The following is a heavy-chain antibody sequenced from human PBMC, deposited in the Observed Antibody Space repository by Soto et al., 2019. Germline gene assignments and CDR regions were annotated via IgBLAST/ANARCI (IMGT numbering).Heavy chain of an antibody. J-gene: IGHJ4*02. CDR3: AKVSSSWYAGFFDL. Sequence: EVQLLESGGGLVQPGRSLRLSCTASGFTFSSHAMTWVRQAPGKGLEWVSGLSDSGDSIYDADSVKGRFTIYRDNSMNTLYLQMNTLRAEDTAVYYCAKVSSSWYAGFFDLWGQGTLVTVSS. CDR2: LSDSGDSI. V-gene: IGHV3-23*01. D-gene: IGHD6-13*01. CDR1: GFTFSSHA.